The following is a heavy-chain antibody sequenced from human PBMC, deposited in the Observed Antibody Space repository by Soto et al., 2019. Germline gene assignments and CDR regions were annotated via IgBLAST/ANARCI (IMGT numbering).Heavy chain of an antibody. Sequence: QVQLVESGGGVVQPGTSLRLSCAASGVTFSTSVMHWVRQAPGKGLEWVAGISHDGNGQHYPDSVKGRFSVSRDNSKNTLCVQMDGLRAEDTAGYYCTREHHRSGRAGTFHPWGQGNIFTVSA. CDR1: GVTFSTSV. V-gene: IGHV3-30*01. D-gene: IGHD3-22*01. J-gene: IGHJ1*01. CDR2: ISHDGNGQ. CDR3: TREHHRSGRAGTFHP.